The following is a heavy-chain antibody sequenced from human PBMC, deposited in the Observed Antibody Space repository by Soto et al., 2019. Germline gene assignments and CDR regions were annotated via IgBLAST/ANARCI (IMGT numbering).Heavy chain of an antibody. D-gene: IGHD6-19*01. CDR1: GGTFSSYA. CDR3: ARDPGWSTQAYYYYGMDV. J-gene: IGHJ6*02. Sequence: QVQLVQSGAEVKKPGSSVKVSCKASGGTFSSYAISWVRQAPGQGLEWMGGIIPIFGTANYAQKFQGRVTITADESTSTAYMELSSLRSEDTAVYYCARDPGWSTQAYYYYGMDVWGQGTTVTVSS. CDR2: IIPIFGTA. V-gene: IGHV1-69*01.